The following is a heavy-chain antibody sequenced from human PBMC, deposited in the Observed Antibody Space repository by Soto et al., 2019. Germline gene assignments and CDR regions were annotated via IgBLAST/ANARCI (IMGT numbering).Heavy chain of an antibody. V-gene: IGHV1-18*01. CDR2: ISAYNGNT. D-gene: IGHD3-22*01. CDR3: AREGYYDSSGYQYGMDV. CDR1: GYTFTSYG. Sequence: QDQLVQSGAEVKKPGASVKVSCKASGYTFTSYGISWVRQAPGQGLEWMGWISAYNGNTNYAQKLQGRVTMTTDTSTSTAYMELRSLRSDDTAVYYCAREGYYDSSGYQYGMDVWGQGTTVTVSS. J-gene: IGHJ6*02.